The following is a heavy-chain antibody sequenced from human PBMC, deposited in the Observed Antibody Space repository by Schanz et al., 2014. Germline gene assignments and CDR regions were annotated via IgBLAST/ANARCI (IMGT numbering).Heavy chain of an antibody. Sequence: QLFSSFGVLLQPGGSLRLSCAASGFTFSSYAMTWVRQAPGKGLEWVSGISGNSARTYYADSVKGRSTISRDNSKNTLSLLMNSLRAEDTAVYYCAKVKRSFDWLPDYWGQGTLVTVSS. CDR1: GFTFSSYA. CDR3: AKVKRSFDWLPDY. CDR2: ISGNSART. V-gene: IGHV3-23*01. D-gene: IGHD3-9*01. J-gene: IGHJ4*02.